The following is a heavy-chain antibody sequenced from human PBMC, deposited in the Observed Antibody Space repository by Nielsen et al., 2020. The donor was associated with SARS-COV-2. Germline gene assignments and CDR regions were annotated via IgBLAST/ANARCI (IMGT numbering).Heavy chain of an antibody. V-gene: IGHV1-3*01. Sequence: ASVKVSCKTSGYTFTSFAIHLVRQAPGQSLEWMGWINAGNGNTKYSQKFQGRVTITADKSTSTAYMELSSLRSKDTAVYYCARDSDDSSGSVLDYWGQGTLVTVSS. D-gene: IGHD3-22*01. CDR3: ARDSDDSSGSVLDY. CDR1: GYTFTSFA. CDR2: INAGNGNT. J-gene: IGHJ4*02.